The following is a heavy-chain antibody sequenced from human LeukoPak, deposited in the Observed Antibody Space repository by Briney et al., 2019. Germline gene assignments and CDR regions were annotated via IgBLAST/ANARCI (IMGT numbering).Heavy chain of an antibody. Sequence: PGGSLRLSCAASGFTFSSYAMSWVRQTPGKGLEWVSVVSASGSSTYDADSVKGRFTISRDNSENTLYLQMNSLRAEDTAVYYCARQSLAAYSLNFNYWGQGTLVTVSS. V-gene: IGHV3-23*01. CDR2: VSASGSST. J-gene: IGHJ4*02. D-gene: IGHD2-15*01. CDR3: ARQSLAAYSLNFNY. CDR1: GFTFSSYA.